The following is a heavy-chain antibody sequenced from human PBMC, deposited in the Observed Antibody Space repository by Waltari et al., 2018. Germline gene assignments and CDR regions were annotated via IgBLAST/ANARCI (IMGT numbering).Heavy chain of an antibody. Sequence: QLQLQESGPGLVKPSETLSHTCSVSGFSKNSNKHYSGWSRQPPGQGLEWIGTMSYSGASYSSPSLKSRVTISRDTSKNQLSLKLGSVTAADTAVYYCATYIGASVGTAAFDVWGQGTMVTVSS. CDR2: MSYSGAS. V-gene: IGHV4-39*01. J-gene: IGHJ3*01. D-gene: IGHD5-12*01. CDR3: ATYIGASVGTAAFDV. CDR1: GFSKNSNKHY.